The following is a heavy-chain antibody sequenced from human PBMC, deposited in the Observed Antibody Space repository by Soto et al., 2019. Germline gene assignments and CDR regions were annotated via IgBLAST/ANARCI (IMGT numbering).Heavy chain of an antibody. J-gene: IGHJ6*02. CDR2: YDLEKGET. Sequence: ASVKVSCKVSGYSLTELSIHWVRQAPGEGLEWMGGYDLEKGETIYAQKFQGRVTMTEDSPADTPYMQLRSLRSEDTAVYYCARDVRAAAGTRPHYYYGMDVWGQGTTVTVSS. D-gene: IGHD6-13*01. CDR3: ARDVRAAAGTRPHYYYGMDV. CDR1: GYSLTELS. V-gene: IGHV1-24*01.